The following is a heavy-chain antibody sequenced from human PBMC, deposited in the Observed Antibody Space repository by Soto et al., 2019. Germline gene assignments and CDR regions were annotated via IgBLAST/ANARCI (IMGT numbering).Heavy chain of an antibody. Sequence: SETLSLTCTVSGGSISSYYWIWIRQPPGKGLEWIGYIYYSGSTNYNPSLKSRVTISVDTSKNQFSLKLSSVTAADTAVYYCAREGSYKNYYYYGRDVGVQGPTSTFSS. CDR3: AREGSYKNYYYYGRDV. J-gene: IGHJ6*02. CDR1: GGSISSYY. D-gene: IGHD2-15*01. CDR2: IYYSGST. V-gene: IGHV4-59*01.